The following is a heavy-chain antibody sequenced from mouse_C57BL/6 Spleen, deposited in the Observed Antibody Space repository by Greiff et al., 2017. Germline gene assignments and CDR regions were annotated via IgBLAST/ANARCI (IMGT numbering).Heavy chain of an antibody. J-gene: IGHJ3*01. CDR1: GYTFTDYN. V-gene: IGHV1-22*01. D-gene: IGHD2-4*01. Sequence: VQLQQSGPELVKPGASVKMSCKASGYTFTDYNMHWVKQSHGQSLEWIGYINPNNGGTSYNQKFKGKATLTVNKSSSTAYMELRSLTSEDSAVYYCANIYYDYDGFAYWGQGTLVTVSA. CDR3: ANIYYDYDGFAY. CDR2: INPNNGGT.